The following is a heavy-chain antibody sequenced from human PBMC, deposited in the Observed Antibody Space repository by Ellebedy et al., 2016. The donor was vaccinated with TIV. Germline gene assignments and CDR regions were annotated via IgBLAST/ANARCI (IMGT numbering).Heavy chain of an antibody. CDR1: GGSISSFNQY. CDR3: ARDIPSRGRWLQFVYFDY. J-gene: IGHJ4*02. V-gene: IGHV4-39*07. Sequence: MPSETLSLTCSVSGGSISSFNQYWAWIRQSPGKGLEWIGNIYYSGTTDYNPSLKSRVTMSVDTSKNQFSLNLTSVTAADTAVYYCARDIPSRGRWLQFVYFDYWGQGSLVTVSS. CDR2: IYYSGTT. D-gene: IGHD5-24*01.